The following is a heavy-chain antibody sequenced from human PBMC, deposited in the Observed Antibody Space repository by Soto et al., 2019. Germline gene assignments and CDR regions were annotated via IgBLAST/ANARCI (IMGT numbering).Heavy chain of an antibody. CDR3: ESGVAYRGFDV. CDR2: TYYRSKLRH. D-gene: IGHD3-16*01. V-gene: IGHV6-1*01. CDR1: GDSVSSSTTA. Sequence: RSRRRGISGDSVSSSTTAWNWIRSSPSRGLEWLGRTYYRSKLRHDYAVSVKSRITVNPDTSNNQFSLQLNSVTPDDTAVYYCESGVAYRGFDVWGQGTLVTVSS. J-gene: IGHJ4*02.